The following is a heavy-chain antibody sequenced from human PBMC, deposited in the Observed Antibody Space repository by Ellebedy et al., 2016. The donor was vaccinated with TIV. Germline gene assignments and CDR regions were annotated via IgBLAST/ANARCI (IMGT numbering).Heavy chain of an antibody. J-gene: IGHJ4*02. CDR3: ARERDSTSYYFDY. V-gene: IGHV3-48*02. D-gene: IGHD2/OR15-2a*01. Sequence: GESLKISCAASGFTFNTYSMNLVRQAPGKGLEWVSYIRSSSNTIYYADSVKGRFTISRDNVKKSLYLQVSSLRDEDTAVYYCARERDSTSYYFDYWGQGALVTVSS. CDR2: IRSSSNTI. CDR1: GFTFNTYS.